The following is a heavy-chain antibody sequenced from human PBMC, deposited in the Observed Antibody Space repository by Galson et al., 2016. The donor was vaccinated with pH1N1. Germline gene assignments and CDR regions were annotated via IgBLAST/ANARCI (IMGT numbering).Heavy chain of an antibody. CDR1: GPIFSDYY. CDR2: IDSTSSDT. D-gene: IGHD1-1*01. Sequence: SLRLSCAASGPIFSDYYMNWIRQAPGKGLEWVSYIDSTSSDTNYADSVKGRFTISRDNAKNSLYLQMNSLRVEDTAVYYCARDLWSVHPGTSDHWGQGTLVTVSS. J-gene: IGHJ1*01. V-gene: IGHV3-11*05. CDR3: ARDLWSVHPGTSDH.